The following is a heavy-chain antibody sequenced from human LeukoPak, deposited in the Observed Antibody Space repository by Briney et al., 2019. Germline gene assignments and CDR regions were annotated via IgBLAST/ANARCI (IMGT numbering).Heavy chain of an antibody. V-gene: IGHV4-59*01. J-gene: IGHJ4*02. CDR1: GGSISSYY. CDR2: IYYSGST. CDR3: ARVGATTRHFDY. D-gene: IGHD5-12*01. Sequence: PSETLSLTCTVSGGSISSYYWSWIRQPPGKGLEWIGYIYYSGSTNYNPSLKSQVTISVDTSKNQFSLKLSSVTAADTAVYYCARVGATTRHFDYWGQGTLVTVSS.